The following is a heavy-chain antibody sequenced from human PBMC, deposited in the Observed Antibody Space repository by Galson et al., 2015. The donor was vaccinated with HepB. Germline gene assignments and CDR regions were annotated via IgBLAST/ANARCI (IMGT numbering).Heavy chain of an antibody. CDR3: ARGGQLGFH. D-gene: IGHD2-15*01. J-gene: IGHJ4*02. V-gene: IGHV3-11*06. CDR2: ITNSGTYT. CDR1: GFTFRDYY. Sequence: SLRLSCAASGFTFRDYYMNWIRQAPGKGLEWLSYITNSGTYTKYADSVKGRFTVSRDNAQNSLYLQMNGRRVEDTAVYYWARGGQLGFHWGQGILVTVSS.